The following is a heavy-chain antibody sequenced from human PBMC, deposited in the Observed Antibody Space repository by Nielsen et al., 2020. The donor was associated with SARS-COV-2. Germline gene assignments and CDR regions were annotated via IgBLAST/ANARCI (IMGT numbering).Heavy chain of an antibody. CDR1: GFSFSGHG. Sequence: GGSLRLSCEASGFSFSGHGMHWVRQAPGKGLEWVAVIWNDGSNKQYADSVKGRFTISRDNFKNTLFLQMNSLRVEDTAVYFCARDYRKDQLVRGNFDYWGQGTLVTVSS. CDR2: IWNDGSNK. V-gene: IGHV3-33*01. J-gene: IGHJ4*02. CDR3: ARDYRKDQLVRGNFDY. D-gene: IGHD2-2*01.